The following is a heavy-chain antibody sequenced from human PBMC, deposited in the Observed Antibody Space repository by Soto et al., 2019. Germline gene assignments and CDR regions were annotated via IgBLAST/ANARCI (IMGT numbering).Heavy chain of an antibody. D-gene: IGHD3-3*01. CDR3: ARINPGRSNAFDI. CDR2: MNPNSGNT. Sequence: ASVKVSCKASGYTFTSYDSKWVRQATGQGLEWMGWMNPNSGNTGYAQKFQGRVTMTRNTSISTAYMELSSLRSEDTAVYYCARINPGRSNAFDIWGQGTMVTVSS. J-gene: IGHJ3*02. CDR1: GYTFTSYD. V-gene: IGHV1-8*01.